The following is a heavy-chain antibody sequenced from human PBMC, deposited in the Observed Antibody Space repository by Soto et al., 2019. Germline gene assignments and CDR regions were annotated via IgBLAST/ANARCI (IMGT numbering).Heavy chain of an antibody. J-gene: IGHJ4*02. Sequence: QVQLVQSGAEVKKPGSSVKVSCEASGGTFSSDALNWVRQAPGQGLEWMGGIIPMFGTATYAQKFQGKITIIADESTNTGYSELSSLRSEDTAVYYSARGRFPSGGGFGLLDHWGQGTLVTVSS. CDR1: GGTFSSDA. CDR3: ARGRFPSGGGFGLLDH. D-gene: IGHD2-15*01. CDR2: IIPMFGTA. V-gene: IGHV1-69*12.